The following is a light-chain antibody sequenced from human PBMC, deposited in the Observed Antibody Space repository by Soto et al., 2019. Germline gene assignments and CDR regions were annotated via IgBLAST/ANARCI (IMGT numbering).Light chain of an antibody. CDR1: SSDVGGYNY. Sequence: QSALTQPASVSGSPGQSITISCTGTSSDVGGYNYVSWYQQHPGKAPKLMICEVSNRPSGVSNRFSGSKSGNTASLTISGLQAEDEADYYCSSYTSSNTLYVFGTGTKLTVL. CDR2: EVS. J-gene: IGLJ1*01. CDR3: SSYTSSNTLYV. V-gene: IGLV2-14*01.